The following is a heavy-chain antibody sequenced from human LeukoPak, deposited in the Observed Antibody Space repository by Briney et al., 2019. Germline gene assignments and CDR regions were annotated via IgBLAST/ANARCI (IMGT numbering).Heavy chain of an antibody. CDR1: GFTFSSYW. D-gene: IGHD6-19*01. Sequence: GGSLRLSCAASGFTFSSYWRTWVRQAPGKGLEWVANIKQDGSERNYVDSVKGRFTISRDNAKNSLYLQMNTLRDEDTAVYYCATGAGCGYWGQGTLVTVSS. CDR2: IKQDGSER. J-gene: IGHJ4*02. CDR3: ATGAGCGY. V-gene: IGHV3-7*03.